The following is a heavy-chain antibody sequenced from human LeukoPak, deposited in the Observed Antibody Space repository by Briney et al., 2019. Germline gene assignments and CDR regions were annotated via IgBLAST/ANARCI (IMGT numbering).Heavy chain of an antibody. CDR1: GGSIPNYY. CDR3: ARGCSSTSCWLRMDV. CDR2: IYTSGST. V-gene: IGHV4-4*07. Sequence: SETLSLTCTVSGGSIPNYYWSWIRQPAGKGLEWIGRIYTSGSTSYNPSLKSRVTMSIDTSKNQFSLKLSSLTAADTAVYYCARGCSSTSCWLRMDVWGQGTTVTVSS. J-gene: IGHJ6*02. D-gene: IGHD2-2*01.